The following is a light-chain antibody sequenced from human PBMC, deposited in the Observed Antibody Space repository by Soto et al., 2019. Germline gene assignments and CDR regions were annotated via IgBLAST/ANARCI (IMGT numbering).Light chain of an antibody. CDR3: QQYDNSPGYT. V-gene: IGKV3-20*01. CDR2: ATS. J-gene: IGKJ2*01. Sequence: EIVLTQSPGTLSLSPRERATLSCRASQSVSSRDLAWYQQKPGQAPRLLIYATSSRAAGIPDRFSGSGSGTDFTLTISRLEPEDFAVYYCQQYDNSPGYTFGQGTKLEIK. CDR1: QSVSSRD.